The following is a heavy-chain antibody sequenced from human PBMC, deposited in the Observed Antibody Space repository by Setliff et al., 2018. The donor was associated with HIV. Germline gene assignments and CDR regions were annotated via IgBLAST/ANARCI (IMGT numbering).Heavy chain of an antibody. Sequence: SETLSLTCTVSGGSISSGGFYWSWIRQHPGKGLEWIGYIYYSGSTYYNPSLKSRVTILVDTSKNQFSLKLSSVTAADTAVYYCARLASSSSKFDSWGQGTLVTVSS. D-gene: IGHD6-6*01. J-gene: IGHJ4*02. CDR1: GGSISSGGFY. CDR2: IYYSGST. CDR3: ARLASSSSKFDS. V-gene: IGHV4-31*03.